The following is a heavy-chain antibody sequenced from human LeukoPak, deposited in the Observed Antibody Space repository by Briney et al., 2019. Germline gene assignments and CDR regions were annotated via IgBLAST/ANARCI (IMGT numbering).Heavy chain of an antibody. CDR3: ARAGYRVWFGESQYNWFDP. Sequence: ASVKVSCKASGYTFTSYYMHWVGQAPGQGLEWMGIINPSGGSTSYAQKFQGRVTMTRDMSTSTVYMELSSLRSEDTAVYYCARAGYRVWFGESQYNWFDPWGQGTLVTVSS. CDR2: INPSGGST. CDR1: GYTFTSYY. J-gene: IGHJ5*02. D-gene: IGHD3-10*01. V-gene: IGHV1-46*01.